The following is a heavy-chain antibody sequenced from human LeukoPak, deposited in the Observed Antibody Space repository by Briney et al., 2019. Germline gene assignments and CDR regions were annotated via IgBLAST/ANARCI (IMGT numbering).Heavy chain of an antibody. V-gene: IGHV4-59*08. Sequence: SETLSLTCTVSGGSITSYYWSWIRQPPGKGLEWIGYISESGSTNSNPSLKSRVTISVDTSKNQFSLKLSSVTAADTAVYYCARVQMATLHFDYRGQGTPVTVSS. CDR1: GGSITSYY. D-gene: IGHD5-24*01. J-gene: IGHJ4*02. CDR3: ARVQMATLHFDY. CDR2: ISESGST.